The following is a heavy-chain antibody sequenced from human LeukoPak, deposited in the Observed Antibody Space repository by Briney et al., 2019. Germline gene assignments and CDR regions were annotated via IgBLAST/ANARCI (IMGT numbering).Heavy chain of an antibody. J-gene: IGHJ4*02. Sequence: SETLSLTCTVSDGSMSRDYWSWLRQPPGKGLEWIGYVDYTGSTNYNPSLESRVTILVDTSKNQFSLRLSSVTAADTAVYYCARVRGYYFDNPFDCWGQGTLVTVSS. CDR1: DGSMSRDY. CDR3: ARVRGYYFDNPFDC. CDR2: VDYTGST. D-gene: IGHD3-10*01. V-gene: IGHV4-59*12.